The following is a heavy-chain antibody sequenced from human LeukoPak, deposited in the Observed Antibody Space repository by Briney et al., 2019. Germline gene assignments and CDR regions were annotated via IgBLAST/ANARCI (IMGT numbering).Heavy chain of an antibody. J-gene: IGHJ6*02. V-gene: IGHV3-30*18. Sequence: GGSLRLSCAASGFTFSSYGMHWVRQAPGKGLEWVAVISYDGSNKYYADSVKGRFTISRDNSKNTLYLQMNSLRAEDTAVYYCAKEARGCYYGMDVWGQGTTVTVSS. D-gene: IGHD6-19*01. CDR1: GFTFSSYG. CDR3: AKEARGCYYGMDV. CDR2: ISYDGSNK.